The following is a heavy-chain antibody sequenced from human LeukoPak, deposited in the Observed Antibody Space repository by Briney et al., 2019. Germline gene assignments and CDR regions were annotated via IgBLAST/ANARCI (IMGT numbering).Heavy chain of an antibody. CDR3: ARQGSGYDGYYYYYMDV. Sequence: GESLKISCKGSGYSFISHWIGWVRQVPGKGLEWMGIIYPGDSDTRYSPSFQGQVTISADKSISTAYLQWSSLKASDTAMYYCARQGSGYDGYYYYYMDVWGKGTTVTVSS. CDR1: GYSFISHW. V-gene: IGHV5-51*01. D-gene: IGHD5-12*01. J-gene: IGHJ6*03. CDR2: IYPGDSDT.